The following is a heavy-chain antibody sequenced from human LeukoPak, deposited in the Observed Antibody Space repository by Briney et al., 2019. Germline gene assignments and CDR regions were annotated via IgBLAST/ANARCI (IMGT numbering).Heavy chain of an antibody. CDR3: ASRAYGGNSLLFDY. D-gene: IGHD4-23*01. Sequence: PGGSLRLSCAASGFTFSSYAMSWVRQAPGKGLEWVSTISASGGSTYYADSVKGRFTISRDNSKNTLYLQMYSLRAEDTAVFYCASRAYGGNSLLFDYWGQGTLVTVS. V-gene: IGHV3-23*01. J-gene: IGHJ4*02. CDR1: GFTFSSYA. CDR2: ISASGGST.